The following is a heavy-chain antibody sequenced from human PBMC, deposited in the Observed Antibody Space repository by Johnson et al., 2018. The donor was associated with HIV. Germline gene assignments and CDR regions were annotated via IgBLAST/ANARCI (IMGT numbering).Heavy chain of an antibody. CDR3: ASVPMIVVLDGAFDI. J-gene: IGHJ3*02. CDR1: GFVFSDYV. Sequence: SLTLSCAASGFVFSDYVMHWVRQAPGKGLDWVTFIRYDGSGKYYADSVNGRFTISRDNSKNTLYLQMNSLRAEDTAVYYCASVPMIVVLDGAFDIWGQGTMVTVSS. CDR2: IRYDGSGK. V-gene: IGHV3-30*02. D-gene: IGHD3-22*01.